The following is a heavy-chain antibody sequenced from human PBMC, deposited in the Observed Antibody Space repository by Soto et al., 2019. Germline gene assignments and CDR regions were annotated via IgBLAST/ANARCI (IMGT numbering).Heavy chain of an antibody. CDR2: IYYSGST. CDR3: ARSYSSGWYTDYYYYGMDV. V-gene: IGHV4-59*01. J-gene: IGHJ6*02. D-gene: IGHD6-19*01. CDR1: GGSISSYY. Sequence: SETLSLTCTVSGGSISSYYWSWIRQPPGKGLEWIGYIYYSGSTNYNPSLKSRVTISVDTSKNQFSLKLSSVTAADTAVYYCARSYSSGWYTDYYYYGMDVWGQGTTVTVSS.